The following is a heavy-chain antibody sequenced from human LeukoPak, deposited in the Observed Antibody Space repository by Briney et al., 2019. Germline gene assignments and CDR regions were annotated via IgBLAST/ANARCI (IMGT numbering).Heavy chain of an antibody. Sequence: PSETLSLTCSVSGGSISGSSYYWGWIRQPPGKGLEWIGSIYYSRSTYYNPSLKSRVTISVDTSKNQFSLELSSVTAADTAVYYCARHADSGFGQLAFDYWGQGTLVTVSS. V-gene: IGHV4-39*01. CDR1: GGSISGSSYY. D-gene: IGHD3-10*01. CDR3: ARHADSGFGQLAFDY. J-gene: IGHJ4*02. CDR2: IYYSRST.